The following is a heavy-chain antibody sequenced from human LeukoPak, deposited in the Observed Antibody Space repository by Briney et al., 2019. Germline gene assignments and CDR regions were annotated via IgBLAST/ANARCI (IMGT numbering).Heavy chain of an antibody. CDR1: GFTFSSYA. V-gene: IGHV3-7*01. J-gene: IGHJ3*02. CDR2: IKQDGSEK. CDR3: AREYYYGSGGDAFDI. D-gene: IGHD3-10*01. Sequence: GGSLRLSCAASGFTFSSYAMSWVRQAPGKGLEWVANIKQDGSEKYYVDSVEGRFTISRDNAKKSLYLQMNSLRAEDTAVYYCAREYYYGSGGDAFDIWGQGTMVIVSS.